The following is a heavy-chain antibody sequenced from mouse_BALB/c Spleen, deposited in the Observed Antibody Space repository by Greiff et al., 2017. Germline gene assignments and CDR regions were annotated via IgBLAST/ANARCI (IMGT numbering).Heavy chain of an antibody. CDR1: GFNIKDYY. V-gene: IGHV14-4*02. CDR2: IDPENGDT. Sequence: VQLQQSGAELVRSGASVKLSCTASGFNIKDYYMHWVKQRPEQGLEWIGWIDPENGDTEYAPKFQGKATMTADTSSNTAYLQLSSLTSEDTAVYYCNEGVWYGNSYFDYWGQGTTLTVSS. CDR3: NEGVWYGNSYFDY. J-gene: IGHJ2*01. D-gene: IGHD2-10*02.